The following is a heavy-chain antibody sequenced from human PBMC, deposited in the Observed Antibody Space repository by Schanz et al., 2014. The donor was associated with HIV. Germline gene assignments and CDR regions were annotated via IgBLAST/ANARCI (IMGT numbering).Heavy chain of an antibody. V-gene: IGHV3-48*03. CDR1: GFTFSNYF. J-gene: IGHJ6*02. D-gene: IGHD3-16*01. Sequence: EVQLVESGGDLVQSGGSLRLSCVASGFTFSNYFMTWVRQAPGKGLEWVSSLSGSGSNIYYADSVKGRFTISRDNGKNSLFLQMESLRAEDTAVYYCARDGGEVWGQGTAVTVSS. CDR2: LSGSGSNI. CDR3: ARDGGEV.